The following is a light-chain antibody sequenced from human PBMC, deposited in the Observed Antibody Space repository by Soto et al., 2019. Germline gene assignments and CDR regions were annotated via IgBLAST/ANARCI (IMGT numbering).Light chain of an antibody. CDR2: GAS. CDR3: QQYNNWPYT. V-gene: IGKV3-15*01. CDR1: QSVNSS. Sequence: EIVMTQSPATLSVSPGERATLSCRASQSVNSSLAWYQQKPGQAPRLLIYGASTRATGIPARFSGSGSGTEFTLTIGSLQSEDFAVYYCQQYNNWPYTFGQGTKLEIK. J-gene: IGKJ2*01.